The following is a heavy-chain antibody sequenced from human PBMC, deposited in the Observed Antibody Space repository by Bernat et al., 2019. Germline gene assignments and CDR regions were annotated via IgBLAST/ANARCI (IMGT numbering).Heavy chain of an antibody. D-gene: IGHD3-3*01. V-gene: IGHV4-30-4*01. CDR3: ARVYQDFWSGYYSGWFDP. J-gene: IGHJ5*02. CDR2: IYYSGST. CDR1: GGSISSGDYY. Sequence: QVQLQESGPGLVKPSQTLSLTCTVSGGSISSGDYYWSWIRQPPGKGLGWIGYIYYSGSTYYNPSLKSRVTISVDTSKNQFSLKLSSVTAADTAVYYCARVYQDFWSGYYSGWFDPWGQGTLVTVSS.